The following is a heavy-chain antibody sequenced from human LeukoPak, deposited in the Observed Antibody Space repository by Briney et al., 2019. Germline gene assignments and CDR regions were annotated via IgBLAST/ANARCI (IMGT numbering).Heavy chain of an antibody. CDR1: GFTFSSYA. J-gene: IGHJ6*02. V-gene: IGHV3-64*01. Sequence: GGSLRFSCAASGFTFSSYAMHWVRQAPGKGLEYVSAISSNGGSTYYANSVKGRFTISRDNSKNTLYLQMGSLRAEDMAVYYCARDSTVFGYYYYGMDVWGQGTTVTVSS. CDR2: ISSNGGST. CDR3: ARDSTVFGYYYYGMDV. D-gene: IGHD2-21*01.